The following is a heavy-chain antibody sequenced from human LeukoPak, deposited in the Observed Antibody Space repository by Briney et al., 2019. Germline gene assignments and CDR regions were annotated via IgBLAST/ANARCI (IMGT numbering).Heavy chain of an antibody. J-gene: IGHJ4*02. D-gene: IGHD2-8*02. CDR1: GFPFTSGFTFSDYY. CDR3: ARGGTGAFDY. V-gene: IGHV3-11*06. Sequence: GGSLRLSCAASGFPFTSGFTFSDYYMSWIRQAPGKGLEWVSYISSTSAYTSYADSVKGRFTISRDNANNSLFQQMNGLRAEDTAIYYCARGGTGAFDYWGQGTLVTVSS. CDR2: ISSTSAYT.